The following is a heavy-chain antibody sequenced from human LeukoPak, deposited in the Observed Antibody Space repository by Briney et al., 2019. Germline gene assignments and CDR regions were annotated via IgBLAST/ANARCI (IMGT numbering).Heavy chain of an antibody. CDR2: MSYDGSNK. D-gene: IGHD3-3*01. CDR3: ARDQGYDSNNIDY. J-gene: IGHJ4*02. Sequence: GGSLRLSCAASGFTFSSYAMHWVRQAPGKGLEWVAVMSYDGSNKYYADSVKGRFTISRDNSKNTLYLQMNSLRAEDTAVYYCARDQGYDSNNIDYWGQGTLVTVSS. CDR1: GFTFSSYA. V-gene: IGHV3-30-3*01.